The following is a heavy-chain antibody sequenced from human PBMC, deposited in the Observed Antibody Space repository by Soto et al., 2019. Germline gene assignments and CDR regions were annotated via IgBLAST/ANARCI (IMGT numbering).Heavy chain of an antibody. D-gene: IGHD2-2*01. J-gene: IGHJ3*02. CDR3: ARMTVPAAKNAFDI. V-gene: IGHV4-4*07. CDR2: IYTSGST. Sequence: KASETLSLTCTVSGGSISSYYWSWIRQPAGKGLEWIGRIYTSGSTNYNPSLKSRVTMSVDTSKNQFSLKLSSVTAADTAVYYCARMTVPAAKNAFDIWGQGTMVTVSS. CDR1: GGSISSYY.